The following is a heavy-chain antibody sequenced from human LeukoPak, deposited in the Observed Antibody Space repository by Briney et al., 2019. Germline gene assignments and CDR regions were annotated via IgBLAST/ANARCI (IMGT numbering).Heavy chain of an antibody. CDR3: ARGPVTTNNWFDP. D-gene: IGHD4-11*01. CDR1: GYSFTSYW. CDR2: IYPGDSDT. Sequence: GESLKISCKGSGYSFTSYWIGWVRQMPGKGLEWMGIIYPGDSDTRYSPSFQGQVTISADKSISTAHLQWSSLKASDTAMYYCARGPVTTNNWFDPWGQGTLVTVSS. J-gene: IGHJ5*02. V-gene: IGHV5-51*01.